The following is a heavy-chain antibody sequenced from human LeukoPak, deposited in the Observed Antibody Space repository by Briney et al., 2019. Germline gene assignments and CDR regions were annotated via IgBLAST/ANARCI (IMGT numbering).Heavy chain of an antibody. CDR2: VDYSGRS. CDR1: DVSTNTYYY. V-gene: IGHV4-59*08. D-gene: IGHD1-26*01. J-gene: IGHJ4*02. CDR3: ATNIPTPTTSPPLGY. Sequence: PSETLSLTCTVSDVSTNTYYYWSWIRQPPGKGLEWIGYVDYSGRSKYSPSLKSRVTISVDTSKYQFSLDLTSVTAADTAVYYCATNIPTPTTSPPLGYWGQGTLVTVSS.